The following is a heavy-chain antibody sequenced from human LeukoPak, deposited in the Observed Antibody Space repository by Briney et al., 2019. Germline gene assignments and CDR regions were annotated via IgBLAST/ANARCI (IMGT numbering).Heavy chain of an antibody. V-gene: IGHV1-2*02. D-gene: IGHD3-22*01. J-gene: IGHJ4*02. CDR2: INPNSGGT. CDR1: GYTFTGYY. Sequence: ASVKVSCKASGYTFTGYYMHWVRQAPGQGLEWMGRINPNSGGTNYAQKFQGRVTVTRDTSISTAYMELSRLRSDDTAVYYCARVGRYYYDSSGYVFDYWGQGTLVTVSS. CDR3: ARVGRYYYDSSGYVFDY.